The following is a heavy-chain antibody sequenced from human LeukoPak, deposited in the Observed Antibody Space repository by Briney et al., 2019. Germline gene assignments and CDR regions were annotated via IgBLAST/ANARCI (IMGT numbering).Heavy chain of an antibody. CDR2: VSGSGGTT. CDR3: AKAPSGYYFDS. CDR1: GLTFSSYA. V-gene: IGHV3-23*01. Sequence: PGGSLRLSCVASGLTFSSYAMSWVRQAPGKGLEWVSAVSGSGGTTFYADSVKGRFTISRDNSKNTLFLQMNSLRAEDTAVFYCAKAPSGYYFDSWGQGTLVTVSS. D-gene: IGHD3-22*01. J-gene: IGHJ4*02.